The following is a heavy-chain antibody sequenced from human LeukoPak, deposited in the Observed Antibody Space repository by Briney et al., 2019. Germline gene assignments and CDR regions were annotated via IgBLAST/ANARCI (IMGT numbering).Heavy chain of an antibody. CDR2: IIPIFGTA. Sequence: ASVKVSCKASGGTFSSYAISWVRQAPGQGLEWMGGIIPIFGTANYAQKFQGRVTITTDESTSTAYMELSSLRSEDTAVYYCARDEGIAAAGTSFDYWGQGTLVTVSS. CDR1: GGTFSSYA. V-gene: IGHV1-69*05. J-gene: IGHJ4*02. D-gene: IGHD6-13*01. CDR3: ARDEGIAAAGTSFDY.